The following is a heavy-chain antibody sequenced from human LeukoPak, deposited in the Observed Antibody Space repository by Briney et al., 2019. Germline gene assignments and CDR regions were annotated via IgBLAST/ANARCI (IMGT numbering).Heavy chain of an antibody. D-gene: IGHD3-22*01. Sequence: GSLRLSCEASAFPFSSHYMALGRQAPGGGLEWVSALNGGGGDIHYAASVTGRFTISRDNSKNTLYLQMNSLRAEDTAIYYCAKHCDSRGSIFAHWGQGTLVTVSS. CDR3: AKHCDSRGSIFAH. CDR2: LNGGGGDI. J-gene: IGHJ4*02. V-gene: IGHV3-23*01. CDR1: AFPFSSHY.